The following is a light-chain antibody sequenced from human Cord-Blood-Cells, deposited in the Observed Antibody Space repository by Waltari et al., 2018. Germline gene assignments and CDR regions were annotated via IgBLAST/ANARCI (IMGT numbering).Light chain of an antibody. CDR1: ALPKQY. CDR3: QSADSSGTYYV. J-gene: IGLJ1*01. V-gene: IGLV3-25*03. CDR2: KDS. Sequence: SYELTQPPSVSVSPGQTARITCPGDALPKQYAYWYQQKPGQAPVLVIYKDSARPSGIPERFSGSSSGTTVTLTISGVQAEDEADYYCQSADSSGTYYVFGTGTKVTVL.